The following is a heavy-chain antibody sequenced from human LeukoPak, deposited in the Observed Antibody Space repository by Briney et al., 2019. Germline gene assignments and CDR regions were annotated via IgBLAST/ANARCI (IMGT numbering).Heavy chain of an antibody. J-gene: IGHJ3*02. V-gene: IGHV4-39*01. CDR2: LYFSGSA. D-gene: IGHD3-9*01. CDR1: GGSISTSSYS. Sequence: SETLSLTCTVPGGSISTSSYSWGWIRQPPGKGLEWIASLYFSGSAYYNPSLKSRVTISVDTSKNQFSLKLSSVTAADTAVYYCARGLMYYDILTGYYQDAFDIWGQGTMVTVSS. CDR3: ARGLMYYDILTGYYQDAFDI.